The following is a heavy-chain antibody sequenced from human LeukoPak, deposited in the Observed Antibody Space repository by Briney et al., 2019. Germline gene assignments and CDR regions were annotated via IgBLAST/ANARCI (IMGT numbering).Heavy chain of an antibody. J-gene: IGHJ5*02. CDR1: GFSFTRYS. D-gene: IGHD6-13*01. Sequence: GGSLRLSCEVSGFSFTRYSFNWVRQAPGKGLEWISYISFGRINTCYADSVKGRFTISRDNDKDSVFLEMNSLRVEDTAVYYCARVTDSTTWFTRMDAWGQGTLVTVSS. CDR2: ISFGRINT. V-gene: IGHV3-48*01. CDR3: ARVTDSTTWFTRMDA.